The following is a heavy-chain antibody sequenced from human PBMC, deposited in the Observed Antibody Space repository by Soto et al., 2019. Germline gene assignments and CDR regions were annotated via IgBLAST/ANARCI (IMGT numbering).Heavy chain of an antibody. CDR3: AGDEGYYYSGVDV. V-gene: IGHV4-4*07. Sequence: PSETRSLTCAVSGGSISSYYWSWIRQTAGKGLEWIGRIYPSGNTNYNPSLKSRVTMSIDTSKNQLSLKLRSVTAADTAVYFCAGDEGYYYSGVDVWGQGTAVTVSS. J-gene: IGHJ6*02. CDR2: IYPSGNT. CDR1: GGSISSYY.